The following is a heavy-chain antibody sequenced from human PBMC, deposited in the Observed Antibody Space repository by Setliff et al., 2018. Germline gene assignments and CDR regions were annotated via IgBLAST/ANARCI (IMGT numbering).Heavy chain of an antibody. V-gene: IGHV4-59*01. CDR2: IHSSGSI. J-gene: IGHJ6*03. CDR3: AREYISGGWYGEGESGYYMDV. CDR1: GGSINGYY. D-gene: IGHD6-19*01. Sequence: ETLSLTCTVSGGSINGYYWAWIRQPPGMRLEWIGHIHSSGSINYNPSVQGRVTMSVDRSSNHFSLRLTSLIAADTAVYYCAREYISGGWYGEGESGYYMDVWGKGTTVTVSS.